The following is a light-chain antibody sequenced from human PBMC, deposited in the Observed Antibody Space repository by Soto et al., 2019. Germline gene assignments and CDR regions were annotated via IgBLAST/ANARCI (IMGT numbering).Light chain of an antibody. Sequence: DIQMTQSPSSLSASVGDRVTITCRASQSISYYLNWYQQKPGKAPKLLISTASSLRSGVPSRFSGSGSGTEFTLTISSLXXDDXXTYYCQQSYNTPPMFGXGXKVEIK. J-gene: IGKJ1*01. CDR1: QSISYY. V-gene: IGKV1-39*01. CDR2: TAS. CDR3: QQSYNTPPM.